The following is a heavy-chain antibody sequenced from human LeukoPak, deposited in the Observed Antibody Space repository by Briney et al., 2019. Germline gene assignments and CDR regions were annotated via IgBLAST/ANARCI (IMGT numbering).Heavy chain of an antibody. D-gene: IGHD2-2*01. Sequence: ASVNVSCKASGYTFTGYYMHWVRQAPGQGLEWMGWINPNSGGTNYAQKLQGRVTMTRDTSISTAYMELSRLRSDDTAVYYCARDFFVVVPAAPLYYFDYWGQGTLVTVSS. CDR2: INPNSGGT. J-gene: IGHJ4*02. V-gene: IGHV1-2*02. CDR1: GYTFTGYY. CDR3: ARDFFVVVPAAPLYYFDY.